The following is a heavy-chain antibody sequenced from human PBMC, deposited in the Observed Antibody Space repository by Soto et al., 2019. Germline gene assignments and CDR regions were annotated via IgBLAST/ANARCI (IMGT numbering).Heavy chain of an antibody. CDR2: IIPIFGTA. CDR3: ARDYYYDSSGYYPGIYFDY. J-gene: IGHJ4*02. D-gene: IGHD3-22*01. V-gene: IGHV1-69*13. CDR1: GGTFSSYA. Sequence: SVKVSCKASGGTFSSYAISWVRQAPGQGLEWMGGIIPIFGTANYAQKFQGRVTITADESTSTAYMELSSLRSEDTAVYYCARDYYYDSSGYYPGIYFDYWGQGTLVTVSS.